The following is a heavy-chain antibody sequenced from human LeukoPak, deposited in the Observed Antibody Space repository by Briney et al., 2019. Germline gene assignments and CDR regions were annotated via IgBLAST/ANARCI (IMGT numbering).Heavy chain of an antibody. CDR2: ISAYNGNT. J-gene: IGHJ4*02. Sequence: ASVKVSCKASGYTFINYDIRWVRQAPGQGLEWMGWISAYNGNTNYAQKFQGRVTMTTDTSTSTAYMELRSLRSDDTAVYYCARDKSAGADTGSSFYYWGQGALVTVSS. D-gene: IGHD3-10*01. CDR3: ARDKSAGADTGSSFYY. V-gene: IGHV1-18*01. CDR1: GYTFINYD.